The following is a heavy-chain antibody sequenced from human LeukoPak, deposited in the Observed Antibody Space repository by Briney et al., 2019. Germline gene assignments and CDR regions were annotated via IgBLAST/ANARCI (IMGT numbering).Heavy chain of an antibody. CDR1: GFTFSSYA. V-gene: IGHV3-23*01. D-gene: IGHD5/OR15-5a*01. CDR2: ISGSGGNT. CDR3: AKCLSEKGPPYGLDV. Sequence: PGGSLRLSCAASGFTFSSYAMNWVRQAPGKGLEWVSGISGSGGNTYYSDSVKGRFTISRDNSKNTLYLQMNSLRAEDTAVYYCAKCLSEKGPPYGLDVWGQGTTVTVSS. J-gene: IGHJ6*02.